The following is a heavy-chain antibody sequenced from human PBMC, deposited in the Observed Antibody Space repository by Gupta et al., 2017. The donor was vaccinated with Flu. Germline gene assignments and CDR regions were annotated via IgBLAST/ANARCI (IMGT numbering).Heavy chain of an antibody. CDR2: IFYSGNA. J-gene: IGHJ4*02. CDR3: AREGMNEHIWKNFRHRTYYVDD. V-gene: IGHV4-59*01. Sequence: QVQLQESGPGLVKPSETLSLTCTVSGGSINNYYWSWIRQTPGKGLEWLGHIFYSGNANYNPSLGSRVTISLDTSKNQLSLNLNSVTAADTAVYFCAREGMNEHIWKNFRHRTYYVDDWGQGTLVTVSS. CDR1: GGSINNYY. D-gene: IGHD3-16*02.